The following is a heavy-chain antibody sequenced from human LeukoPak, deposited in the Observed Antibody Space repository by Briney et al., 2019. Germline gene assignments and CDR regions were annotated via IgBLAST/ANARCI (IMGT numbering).Heavy chain of an antibody. V-gene: IGHV3-11*01. CDR2: ISSSGSTI. Sequence: PGGSLRLSWAASGFTFSDYYMSWIRQAPGKGLEWVSYISSSGSTIYYADSVKGRFTISRDNAKNSLYLQMNSLRAEDTAVYYCARDRGGDYSSSYFDYWGQGTLVTVSS. D-gene: IGHD6-13*01. CDR1: GFTFSDYY. CDR3: ARDRGGDYSSSYFDY. J-gene: IGHJ4*02.